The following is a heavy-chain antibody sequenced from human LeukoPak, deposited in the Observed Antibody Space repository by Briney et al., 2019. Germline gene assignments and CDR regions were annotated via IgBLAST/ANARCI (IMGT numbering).Heavy chain of an antibody. J-gene: IGHJ4*02. Sequence: GASVKVSCKASGYSFTSYGINSVRQAPGQRLEWMGWTSVYNGNTNHAQKLQGRVTMTADTSTSTAYMELRSLRSDDTAVYYCARGPPVFTVSRGDYWGQGTLVTVSS. D-gene: IGHD4-17*01. CDR3: ARGPPVFTVSRGDY. CDR1: GYSFTSYG. CDR2: TSVYNGNT. V-gene: IGHV1-18*01.